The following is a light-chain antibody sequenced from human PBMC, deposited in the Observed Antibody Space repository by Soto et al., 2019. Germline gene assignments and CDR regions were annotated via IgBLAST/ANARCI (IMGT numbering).Light chain of an antibody. CDR1: RSDVGGYRY. J-gene: IGLJ1*01. CDR2: DVS. Sequence: QSALTQPRSVSGSPGQSLTISCTGTRSDVGGYRYVSWYRQHPGKAPKLMIYDVSKRPSGVPDRFSGSKSGNTASLTISGLQAEDEADYYCCSYAGSYTLVFGTGTKLTVL. CDR3: CSYAGSYTLV. V-gene: IGLV2-11*01.